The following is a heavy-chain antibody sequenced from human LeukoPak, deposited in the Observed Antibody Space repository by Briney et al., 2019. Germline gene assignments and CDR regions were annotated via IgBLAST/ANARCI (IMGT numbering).Heavy chain of an antibody. CDR2: ISSSGSTI. J-gene: IGHJ4*02. V-gene: IGHV3-48*03. D-gene: IGHD4-11*01. CDR3: ARAGDYSFDY. CDR1: GFTFSSYE. Sequence: GGSLRLSCAASGFTFSSYEMNWVRQAPGKGLEWVSYISSSGSTIYYADSVKGRFTISRDNAKNSLYLQMNSLRAEDTAVYYCARAGDYSFDYWGQGTLVTVSS.